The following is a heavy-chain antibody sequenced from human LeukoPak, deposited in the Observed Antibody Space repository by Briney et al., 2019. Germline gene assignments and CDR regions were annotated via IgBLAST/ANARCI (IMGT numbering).Heavy chain of an antibody. CDR2: FDPEDGET. CDR3: ARLCGGDCNDAFDI. D-gene: IGHD2-21*02. CDR1: GYTLTELS. V-gene: IGHV1-24*01. J-gene: IGHJ3*02. Sequence: GASVKVSCKVSGYTLTELSMHWVRQAPGKGLEWMGGFDPEDGETIYAQKFQGRVTMTEDTSTDTAYMELRSLRSDDTAVYYCARLCGGDCNDAFDIWGQGTMVTVSS.